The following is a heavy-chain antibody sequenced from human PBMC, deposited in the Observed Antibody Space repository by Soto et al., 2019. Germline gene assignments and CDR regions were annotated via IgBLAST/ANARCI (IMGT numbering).Heavy chain of an antibody. CDR2: ITSSGVTT. CDR3: ATYYDTSGYFNFDS. V-gene: IGHV3-48*03. D-gene: IGHD3-22*01. CDR1: GFTFSSYE. Sequence: GGSLRLSCAASGFTFSSYEMNWVRQDTGKGLEWVSSITSSGVTTYYADSVKGRFTISRDNAKNSLYLQMNSLRAEDTAVYYCATYYDTSGYFNFDSWGQGTLVTVSS. J-gene: IGHJ4*02.